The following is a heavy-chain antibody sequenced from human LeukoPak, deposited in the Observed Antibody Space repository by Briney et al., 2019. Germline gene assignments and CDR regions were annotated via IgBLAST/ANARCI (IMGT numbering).Heavy chain of an antibody. CDR3: ARDQGIRFLEWLLRVYMDV. J-gene: IGHJ6*03. CDR2: ISSSSSYI. V-gene: IGHV3-21*01. D-gene: IGHD3-3*01. Sequence: PRGSLRLSCAASGFTFSSYSMNWVRQAPGKGLEWVSSISSSSSYIYYADSVKGRFTISRDNAKNSLYLQMNSLRAEDTAVYYCARDQGIRFLEWLLRVYMDVWGKGTTVTVSS. CDR1: GFTFSSYS.